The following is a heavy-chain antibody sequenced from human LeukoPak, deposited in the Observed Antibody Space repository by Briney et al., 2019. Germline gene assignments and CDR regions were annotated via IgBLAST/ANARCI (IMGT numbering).Heavy chain of an antibody. V-gene: IGHV3-30*03. Sequence: GRSLRLSCGASRFTFSYFAMHWVRQAPGKGLERVAVLSDDGSNKFYADSVKGRFTISRDNSKNTLYLQMNSLRAEDTAVYHCATSRTFDYWGQGTLVTVSS. D-gene: IGHD1-1*01. CDR1: RFTFSYFA. CDR2: LSDDGSNK. CDR3: ATSRTFDY. J-gene: IGHJ4*02.